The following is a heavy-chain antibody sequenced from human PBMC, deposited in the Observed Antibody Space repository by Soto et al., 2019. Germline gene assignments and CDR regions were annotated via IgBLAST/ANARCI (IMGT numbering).Heavy chain of an antibody. V-gene: IGHV4-61*08. CDR2: IYYSGST. D-gene: IGHD3-10*01. CDR1: GGSVSSGDYF. Sequence: SETLSLTCTVSGGSVSSGDYFWSWLRQSPGKRLEWIAYIYYSGSTNYNPSLKSRATISVDTSKSQVSLTLTSMTAADAALYYCARSPNYYYYGLDVWGQGTAVTVSS. CDR3: ARSPNYYYYGLDV. J-gene: IGHJ6*02.